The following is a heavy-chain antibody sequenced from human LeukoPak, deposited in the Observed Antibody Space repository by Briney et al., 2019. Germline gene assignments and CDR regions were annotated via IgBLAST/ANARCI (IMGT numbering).Heavy chain of an antibody. V-gene: IGHV1-69*06. D-gene: IGHD2-2*02. Sequence: SVKVSCKASGGTFSSYAFSWVRQAPGQGLEWMGGIIPLLGTANYAQKFQGRVTITADTSSSTVYMELRSLRSDDTAVYFCVRDGHRLYDYYYYYMDVWGKGTTVTVSS. CDR3: VRDGHRLYDYYYYYMDV. J-gene: IGHJ6*03. CDR2: IIPLLGTA. CDR1: GGTFSSYA.